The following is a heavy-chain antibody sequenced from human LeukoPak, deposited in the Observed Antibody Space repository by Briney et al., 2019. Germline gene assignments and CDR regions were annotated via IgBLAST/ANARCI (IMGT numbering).Heavy chain of an antibody. D-gene: IGHD3-22*01. V-gene: IGHV3-23*01. CDR1: GFTFPRHA. J-gene: IGHJ4*02. Sequence: GGSLRLSCAASGFTFPRHAMSWVRQAPGKGLEWVASSGGSGGRTHYADSVKGRFTISRDNSQNTVYLHMNSLRADETAVYYCAQEHFDTSGYYARFDNWGQGILVTVSS. CDR2: SGGSGGRT. CDR3: AQEHFDTSGYYARFDN.